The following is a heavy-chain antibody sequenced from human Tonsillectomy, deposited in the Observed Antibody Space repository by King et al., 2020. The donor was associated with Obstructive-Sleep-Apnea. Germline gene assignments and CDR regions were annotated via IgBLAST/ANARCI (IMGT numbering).Heavy chain of an antibody. V-gene: IGHV4-4*02. CDR3: ARETGGNDYYYGLDV. CDR2: IYHIGST. CDR1: GGSISISNW. J-gene: IGHJ6*02. Sequence: QLQESGPGLVKPSGTLSLTCAVSGGSISISNWWTWVRQPPGKGLEWIVEIYHIGSTNYNPSLKRRVTISVDKSKNQYSLKLISMTAADTAVYYCARETGGNDYYYGLDVWGQGTTVTVSS. D-gene: IGHD7-27*01.